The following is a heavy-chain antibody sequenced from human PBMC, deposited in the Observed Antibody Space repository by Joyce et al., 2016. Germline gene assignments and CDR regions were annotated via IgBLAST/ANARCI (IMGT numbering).Heavy chain of an antibody. J-gene: IGHJ3*01. V-gene: IGHV1-69*06. CDR3: AKDPTTVRRAFDV. CDR1: GGTFNAYR. D-gene: IGHD1-1*01. CDR2: VIPVFGTS. Sequence: QVRLIQSGAEVKKPGSSVKVSCQASGGTFNAYRLSWLRQAPGQGLEWMGDVIPVFGTSEYAQKFQGRVTISADKSTNTVYMALTNLTSDDSGVYYCAKDPTTVRRAFDVWGQGTLVTVSS.